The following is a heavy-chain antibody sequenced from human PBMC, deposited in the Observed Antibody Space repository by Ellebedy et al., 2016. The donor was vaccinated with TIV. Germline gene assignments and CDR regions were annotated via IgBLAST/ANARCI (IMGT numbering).Heavy chain of an antibody. V-gene: IGHV4-39*07. D-gene: IGHD3-10*01. CDR3: ARDSGRRRSWDNDY. J-gene: IGHJ4*02. Sequence: MPSETLSLTCTVSGGSISNSDYYWNWIRQPPGKGLEWIGSIYYSGSAYYNPSLKSRVTVSVDTSKNQFSLNLSSVTAADTAVYYCARDSGRRRSWDNDYWGQGTLVTVSS. CDR1: GGSISNSDYY. CDR2: IYYSGSA.